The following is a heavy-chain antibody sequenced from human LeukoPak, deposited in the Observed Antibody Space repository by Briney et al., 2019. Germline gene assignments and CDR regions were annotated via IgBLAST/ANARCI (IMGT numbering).Heavy chain of an antibody. CDR2: IYPGDSDT. CDR3: ARHNRDYASDSPFYY. V-gene: IGHV5-51*01. CDR1: EYSFKTYW. D-gene: IGHD1-14*01. J-gene: IGHJ4*02. Sequence: GESLKLYCKGSEYSFKTYWMVWVRQMPGKGLEWIGIIYPGDSDTRYSPSFQGQVTISADKSISTAYLQWSSLKASDTAIYYCARHNRDYASDSPFYYWGQGTLVTVSS.